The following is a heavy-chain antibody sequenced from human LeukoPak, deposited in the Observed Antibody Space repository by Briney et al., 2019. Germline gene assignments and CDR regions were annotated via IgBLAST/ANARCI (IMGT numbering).Heavy chain of an antibody. D-gene: IGHD3-3*01. Sequence: SVKVSCRASGGTFSSYAISWVRQAPGQGLEWMGRIIPILGIANYAQKFQGRVTITADKSTSTAYMELSSLRSEDTAVYYCARDLLVLRFLEWALDYWGQGTLVTVSS. CDR2: IIPILGIA. CDR1: GGTFSSYA. V-gene: IGHV1-69*04. CDR3: ARDLLVLRFLEWALDY. J-gene: IGHJ4*02.